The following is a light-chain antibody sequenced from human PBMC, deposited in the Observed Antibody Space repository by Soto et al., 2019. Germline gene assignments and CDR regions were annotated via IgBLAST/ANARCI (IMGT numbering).Light chain of an antibody. Sequence: DIQMTQSPSSLSASVGDRVTITCQASQDISNYLNWYQQKPGKAPKLLIYDASNLETGVPSRFSGSGSGTDFTFTISSLQAEDVAVYYCQQYYSTLITFGQGTRLEIK. V-gene: IGKV1-33*01. CDR1: QDISNY. CDR2: DAS. CDR3: QQYYSTLIT. J-gene: IGKJ5*01.